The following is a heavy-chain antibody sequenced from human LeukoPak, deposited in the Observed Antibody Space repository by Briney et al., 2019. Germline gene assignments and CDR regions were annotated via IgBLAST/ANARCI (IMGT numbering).Heavy chain of an antibody. CDR2: ITPNGGFA. CDR3: AKPHASGIYLPYDN. J-gene: IGHJ4*02. CDR1: GFLFRDCT. Sequence: GGSLRLSCAASGFLFRDCTMSGLRQAPGEELQWVSAITPNGGFASYAESVKGRFIISRDNSRNTLYLQMNSLRAEDTAVYYCAKPHASGIYLPYDNWGQGTPVTVPS. V-gene: IGHV3-23*01. D-gene: IGHD3-10*01.